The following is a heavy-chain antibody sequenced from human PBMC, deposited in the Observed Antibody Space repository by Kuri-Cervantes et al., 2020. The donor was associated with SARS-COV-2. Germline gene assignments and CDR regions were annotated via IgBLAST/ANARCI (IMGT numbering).Heavy chain of an antibody. CDR2: ISYDGSNN. CDR3: ARAFVVVVAAWRTGMDV. Sequence: GASLKISCAASCFTVSSYAMHWVRQAPGKGLEWVAVISYDGSNNYYADSVKGRFTISRDNSKNTLYLQMNSLRAEDTAVYYCARAFVVVVAAWRTGMDVWGQGTTVTVSS. J-gene: IGHJ6*02. CDR1: CFTVSSYA. D-gene: IGHD2-15*01. V-gene: IGHV3-30-3*01.